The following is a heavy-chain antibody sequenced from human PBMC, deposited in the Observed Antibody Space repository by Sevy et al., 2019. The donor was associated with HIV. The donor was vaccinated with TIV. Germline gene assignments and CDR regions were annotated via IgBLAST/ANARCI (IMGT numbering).Heavy chain of an antibody. J-gene: IGHJ4*02. D-gene: IGHD2-8*01. CDR1: GFTFAKYS. CDR3: AREGCTHPHDY. CDR2: FSFGCGRI. Sequence: GGSLRLSCAASGFTFAKYSMSWVRQAPGKGLEWVSTFSFGCGRINYADSVKGRFTISRDYSKNTLFLQMNSLRAEDTATYFCAREGCTHPHDYWGQGTLVTVSS. V-gene: IGHV3-23*01.